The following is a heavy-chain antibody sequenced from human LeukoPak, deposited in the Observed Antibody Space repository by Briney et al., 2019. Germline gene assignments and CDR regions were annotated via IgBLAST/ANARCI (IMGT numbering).Heavy chain of an antibody. Sequence: SETLSLTCTVSGGSISSGDYYWSWIRQPPGKGLEWIGYIYYSGSTYYNPSLKSRVTISVDTSKNQFSLQLNSVTPEDTAVYYCARGPLAYSGYDYWGQGTLVTVSS. V-gene: IGHV4-30-4*01. CDR1: GGSISSGDYY. D-gene: IGHD5-12*01. CDR3: ARGPLAYSGYDY. J-gene: IGHJ4*02. CDR2: IYYSGST.